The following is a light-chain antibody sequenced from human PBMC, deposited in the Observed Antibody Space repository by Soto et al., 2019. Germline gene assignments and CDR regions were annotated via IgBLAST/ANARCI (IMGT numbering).Light chain of an antibody. Sequence: EIVMTQSPATLSVSPGERATLSCRASQSVSSNLAWYQQKPGQAPRLLIYGTSNRATGIPDRFSSSGSGTDFTLTISRLEPEDFAVYYRQQYHSSPRTFGQGTKVDIK. CDR2: GTS. CDR1: QSVSSN. V-gene: IGKV3D-15*01. CDR3: QQYHSSPRT. J-gene: IGKJ1*01.